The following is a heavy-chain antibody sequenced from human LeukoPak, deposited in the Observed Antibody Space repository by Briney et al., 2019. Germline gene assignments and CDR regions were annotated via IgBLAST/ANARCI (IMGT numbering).Heavy chain of an antibody. D-gene: IGHD7-27*01. CDR2: ISGYNGNT. V-gene: IGHV1-18*01. CDR1: GYTFTTYN. J-gene: IGHJ4*02. CDR3: ARGPHWDPHFDY. Sequence: GASVTVSCKASGYTFTTYNINWVRQAPGQGLEWMGWISGYNGNTNYSQKLQGRVTMTTDASTSTAYMELRSLKSDDTAAYYCARGPHWDPHFDYWGQGTLVTVSS.